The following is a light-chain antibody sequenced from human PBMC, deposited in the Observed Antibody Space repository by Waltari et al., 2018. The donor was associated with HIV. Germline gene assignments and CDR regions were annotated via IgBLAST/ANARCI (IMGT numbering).Light chain of an antibody. CDR2: KDS. CDR1: ELPKQY. J-gene: IGLJ3*02. CDR3: QSADSSGRWV. V-gene: IGLV3-25*03. Sequence: SYELTQPPSVSVSPGQTARITCSGDELPKQYTYWYQHEPGEAPVLVIYKDSERPSGIPERFSGSSSGTTGTLTISGVQAEDEADYYCQSADSSGRWVFGGGTKLTVL.